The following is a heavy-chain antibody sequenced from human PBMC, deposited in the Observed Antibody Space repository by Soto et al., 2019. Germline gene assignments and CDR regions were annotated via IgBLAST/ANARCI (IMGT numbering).Heavy chain of an antibody. Sequence: ASVKVSCKASGYTFTSYGISWVRQAPGQGLEWMGWISAYNGNTNYAQKLQGRVTMTTDTSTSTAYMELRSLRSDDTAVYYCARDTPNYDILTGYYCMDVWGQGTTVTVSS. CDR3: ARDTPNYDILTGYYCMDV. D-gene: IGHD3-9*01. V-gene: IGHV1-18*04. CDR2: ISAYNGNT. J-gene: IGHJ6*02. CDR1: GYTFTSYG.